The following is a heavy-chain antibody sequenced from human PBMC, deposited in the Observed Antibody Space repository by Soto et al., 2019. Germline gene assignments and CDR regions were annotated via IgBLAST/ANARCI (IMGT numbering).Heavy chain of an antibody. CDR2: ISGSGGNT. D-gene: IGHD3-10*01. V-gene: IGHV3-23*01. J-gene: IGHJ4*02. CDR3: AKRGYASGSPRYYFDD. CDR1: GFTFSSYA. Sequence: GGSLRLSCAASGFTFSSYAMNWVRQAPGKGLEWVSIISGSGGNTYYADSVKGRFTISRDNSKNTLYLQMNSLRAEDTAVYYCAKRGYASGSPRYYFDDWGQGTLVTVSS.